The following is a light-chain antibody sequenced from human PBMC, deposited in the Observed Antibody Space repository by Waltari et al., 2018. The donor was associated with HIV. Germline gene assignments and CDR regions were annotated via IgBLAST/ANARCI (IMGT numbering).Light chain of an antibody. Sequence: SYELTQPPSVSVSTGQTARITCPVDPLPTQSAFWYQQKPGQAPIVVIYKDNERSSGIPERFSGSSSGTTVTLTISGVQAEDEADYYCQSADSSSTSIVFGGGTKLTVL. CDR1: PLPTQS. CDR2: KDN. CDR3: QSADSSSTSIV. V-gene: IGLV3-25*03. J-gene: IGLJ2*01.